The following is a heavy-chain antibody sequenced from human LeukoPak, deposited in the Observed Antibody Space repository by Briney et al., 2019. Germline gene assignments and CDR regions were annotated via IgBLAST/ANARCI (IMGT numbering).Heavy chain of an antibody. CDR2: IYYSGST. CDR3: ARAHNPYYYDSSGLDY. J-gene: IGHJ4*02. D-gene: IGHD3-22*01. V-gene: IGHV4-59*01. CDR1: GGSISSYY. Sequence: SETLSLTCTVSGGSISSYYWSWIRQPPGKGLEWIGYIYYSGSTNYNPSLKSRVTISVDTSKNQFSLKLSSVTAADTAVYYCARAHNPYYYDSSGLDYWGQGTLVTVSS.